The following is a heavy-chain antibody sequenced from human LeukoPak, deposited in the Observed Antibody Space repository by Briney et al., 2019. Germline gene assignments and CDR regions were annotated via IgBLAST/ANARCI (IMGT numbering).Heavy chain of an antibody. CDR3: ARSQGGSYPNAVDY. CDR2: IYYSGST. Sequence: PSETLSLTCAVYGGSFSGYCWSWIRQPPGKGLEWIGYIYYSGSTNYNPSLKSRVTISVDTSKNQFSLKLSSVTAADTAVYYCARSQGGSYPNAVDYWGQGTLVTVSS. V-gene: IGHV4-59*08. J-gene: IGHJ4*02. CDR1: GGSFSGYC. D-gene: IGHD1-26*01.